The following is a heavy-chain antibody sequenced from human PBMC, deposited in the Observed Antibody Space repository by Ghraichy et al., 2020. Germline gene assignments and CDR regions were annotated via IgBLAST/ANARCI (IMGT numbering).Heavy chain of an antibody. Sequence: TLSLTCTVSGGSISSSDYYWGWIRQPPGKGLEWIGNIFYTVSTDYNPSLKRRVTMSLDTSKNQFSLNLRSLTAADTAVYYCVRTLRWLQFIDYWGQGILVTVSS. J-gene: IGHJ4*02. CDR1: GGSISSSDYY. D-gene: IGHD5-24*01. CDR2: IFYTVST. CDR3: VRTLRWLQFIDY. V-gene: IGHV4-39*01.